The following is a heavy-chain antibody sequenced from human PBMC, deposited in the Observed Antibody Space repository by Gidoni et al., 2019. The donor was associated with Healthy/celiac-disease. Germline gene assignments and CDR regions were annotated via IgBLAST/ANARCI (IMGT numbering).Heavy chain of an antibody. CDR1: GGSISSSSYY. V-gene: IGHV4-39*01. D-gene: IGHD2-2*01. CDR3: ARLQLVTSCQEY. Sequence: GGSISSSSYYWGWIRQPPGKGLEWIGSIYYSGSTYYNPSLKSRVTISVDTSKNQFSLKLSYVTAADTAVYYCARLQLVTSCQEYWGQGTLVTVSS. CDR2: IYYSGST. J-gene: IGHJ4*02.